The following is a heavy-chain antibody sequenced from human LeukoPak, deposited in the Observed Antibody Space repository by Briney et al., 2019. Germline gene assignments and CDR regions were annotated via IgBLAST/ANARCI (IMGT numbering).Heavy chain of an antibody. D-gene: IGHD1-26*01. J-gene: IGHJ6*02. CDR2: ISAYNGNT. CDR3: ARPRRREWELPLDYYYYYGMDV. Sequence: GASVKVSCKASGGTFSSYAISWVRQAPGQGLEWMGWISAYNGNTNYAQKLQGRVTMTTDTSTSTAYMELRSLRSDDTAVYYCARPRRREWELPLDYYYYYGMDVWGQGTTVTVSS. CDR1: GGTFSSYA. V-gene: IGHV1-18*01.